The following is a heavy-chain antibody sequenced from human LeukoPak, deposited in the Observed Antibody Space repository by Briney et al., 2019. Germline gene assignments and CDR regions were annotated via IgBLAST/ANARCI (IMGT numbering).Heavy chain of an antibody. V-gene: IGHV3-21*01. CDR1: GFTFSSYS. D-gene: IGHD6-13*01. CDR3: AGSRQQLVPGHNWFDP. CDR2: ISSSSGYI. Sequence: GGSLRLSCAASGFTFSSYSMNWVRQAPGKGLEWVSSISSSSGYIYYADSMKGRFTISRDNAKNSLYLQMNSLRAEDTAVYYCAGSRQQLVPGHNWFDPWGQGTLVTVSS. J-gene: IGHJ5*02.